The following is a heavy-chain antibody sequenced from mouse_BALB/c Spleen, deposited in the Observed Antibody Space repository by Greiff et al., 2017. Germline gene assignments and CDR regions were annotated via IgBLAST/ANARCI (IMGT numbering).Heavy chain of an antibody. Sequence: VQLMESGPGLVAPSQSLSITCTVSGFSFTSYGVHWVRQPPGKGLEWLGVIWAGGSTNYNSALMSRLSISKDNSKCQVFIKMNSQQTDDTAMYYCARPSYYGSHFDYWGQGTTLTVSS. D-gene: IGHD1-1*01. V-gene: IGHV2-9*02. CDR3: ARPSYYGSHFDY. CDR1: GFSFTSYG. CDR2: IWAGGST. J-gene: IGHJ2*01.